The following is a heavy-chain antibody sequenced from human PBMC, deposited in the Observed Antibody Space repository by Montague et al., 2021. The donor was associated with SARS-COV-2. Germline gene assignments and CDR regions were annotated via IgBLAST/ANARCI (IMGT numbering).Heavy chain of an antibody. Sequence: FLRLSCAASGFTFDDYAMHWVRQAPGKGLEWVSGISWNSGSIGYADSVKGRFTISRDNAKNSLYLQMNSLRAEDTALYYCSTTGHDMDVWGQGTTVTVSS. CDR1: GFTFDDYA. CDR2: ISWNSGSI. J-gene: IGHJ6*02. V-gene: IGHV3-9*01. CDR3: STTGHDMDV. D-gene: IGHD1-26*01.